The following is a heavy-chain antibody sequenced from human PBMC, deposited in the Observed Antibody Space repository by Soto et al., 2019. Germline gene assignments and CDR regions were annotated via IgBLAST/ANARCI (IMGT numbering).Heavy chain of an antibody. V-gene: IGHV1-69*13. CDR3: ARSSYDFWSGYSISPADYYFDY. CDR1: GGTFSSYA. CDR2: IIPIFGTA. D-gene: IGHD3-3*01. J-gene: IGHJ4*02. Sequence: GASVKVSCKASGGTFSSYAISWVRQAPGQGLGWMGGIIPIFGTANYAQKFQGRVTITADESTSTAYMELSSLRSEDTAVYYCARSSYDFWSGYSISPADYYFDYWGQGTLVTVSS.